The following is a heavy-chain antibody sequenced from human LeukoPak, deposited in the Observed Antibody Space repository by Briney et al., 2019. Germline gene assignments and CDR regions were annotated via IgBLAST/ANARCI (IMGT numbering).Heavy chain of an antibody. CDR3: AREKLHNYVWGTYRQDYYMDV. CDR1: GGSISSYY. CDR2: IYYSGST. V-gene: IGHV4-59*12. D-gene: IGHD3-16*02. J-gene: IGHJ6*03. Sequence: SETLSLTCTVSGGSISSYYWSWIRQPPGKGLEWIGYIYYSGSTNYNPSLKSRVTISVDTSKNQFSLKLSSVTAADTAVYYCAREKLHNYVWGTYRQDYYMDVWGKGTTVTVSS.